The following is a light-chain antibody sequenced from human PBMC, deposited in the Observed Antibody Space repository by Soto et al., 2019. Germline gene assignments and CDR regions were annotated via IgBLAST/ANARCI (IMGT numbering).Light chain of an antibody. Sequence: ETVMTQSPVTLSVSPWDTATLSCRASQRVSSHLAWYQQKPGQAPRLLIYAAYTRATGIPVRFSGSGSETEFTLTIRSLQSEDSALYYCQQHLGRHTFGQGTKVDIK. CDR3: QQHLGRHT. V-gene: IGKV3-15*01. CDR1: QRVSSH. CDR2: AAY. J-gene: IGKJ1*01.